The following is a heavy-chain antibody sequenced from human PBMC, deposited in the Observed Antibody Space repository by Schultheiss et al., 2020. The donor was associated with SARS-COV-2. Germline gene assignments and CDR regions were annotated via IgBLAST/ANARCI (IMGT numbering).Heavy chain of an antibody. Sequence: SETLSLTCTVSGGSISSSSYYWGWIRQPPGKGLEWIGSIYTSGSTNYNPSLKSRVTMSVDTSKNQFSLKLSSVTAADTAVYYCARAPYSSGWYRFDYWGQGTLVTVSS. J-gene: IGHJ4*02. CDR1: GGSISSSSYY. CDR2: IYTSGST. V-gene: IGHV4-39*07. D-gene: IGHD6-19*01. CDR3: ARAPYSSGWYRFDY.